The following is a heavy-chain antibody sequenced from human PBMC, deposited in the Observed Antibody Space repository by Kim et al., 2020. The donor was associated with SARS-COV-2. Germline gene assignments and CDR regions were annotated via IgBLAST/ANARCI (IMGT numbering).Heavy chain of an antibody. CDR1: GGSISSYY. J-gene: IGHJ3*02. CDR3: AREGYYDSSGYYYHDAFDI. CDR2: IYYSGNF. Sequence: SETLSLTCTVSGGSISSYYWSWIRQPPGKRLEWIGYIYYSGNFNHNPSLKSRVTISVDTSKNQFSLKLSSVTAADTAVYYCAREGYYDSSGYYYHDAFDIWGQGTMVTVSS. D-gene: IGHD3-22*01. V-gene: IGHV4-59*01.